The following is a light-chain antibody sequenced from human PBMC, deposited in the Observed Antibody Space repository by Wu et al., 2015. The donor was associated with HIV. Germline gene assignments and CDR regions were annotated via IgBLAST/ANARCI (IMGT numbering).Light chain of an antibody. J-gene: IGKJ1*01. CDR1: QSVSSN. CDR2: GAS. Sequence: EVVMTQSPATLSVSPGERATLSCRASQSVSSNLAWYQQKPGQAPRLLIYGASTTATNIPARFIGGGSGTEFTLTINSMQSEDFAVYYCQHRSNWPPWTFGQGTKVGNQT. CDR3: QHRSNWPPWT. V-gene: IGKV3-15*01.